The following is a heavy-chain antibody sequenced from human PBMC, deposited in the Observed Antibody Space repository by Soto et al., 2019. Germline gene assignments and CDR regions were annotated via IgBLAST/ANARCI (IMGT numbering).Heavy chain of an antibody. Sequence: EVQLVESGGGLVKPGGSLRLSCAASGFTFSSYSMNWLRQAPGKGLEWVSSISSSSSYIYYAASVKGRFTISRDNAKNSLYLQMNRLRAEDTAVYYCARDIQLWPNFDYWGQGTLVTVSS. CDR1: GFTFSSYS. J-gene: IGHJ4*02. D-gene: IGHD5-18*01. CDR3: ARDIQLWPNFDY. CDR2: ISSSSSYI. V-gene: IGHV3-21*01.